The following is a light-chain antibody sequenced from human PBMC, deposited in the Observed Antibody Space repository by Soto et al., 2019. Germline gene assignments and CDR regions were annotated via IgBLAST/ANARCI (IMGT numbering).Light chain of an antibody. V-gene: IGKV4-1*01. CDR1: QSVLYSSNNKNY. Sequence: DIVMTQSPDSLAVSLGERATINCKSSQSVLYSSNNKNYLAWYQQKPGQPPKLLIYWSSTLESGVPDRFSGSGSGTDFTLTISSLQAEDVSVYHCQQYYGTPWTFGQGTKVEIK. CDR3: QQYYGTPWT. J-gene: IGKJ1*01. CDR2: WSS.